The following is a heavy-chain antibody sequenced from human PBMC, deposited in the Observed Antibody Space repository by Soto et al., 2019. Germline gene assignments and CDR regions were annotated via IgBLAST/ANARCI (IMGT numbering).Heavy chain of an antibody. Sequence: QVQLQESGPGLVKPSGTLSLTCAVSGGSISSSNWWSWVRQPPGKGLEWIGEIYHSGSTNYNPSLKNRVTISVDKSKNQFSLTLSSVTAADTAVYYCARGWGIAAAGSDYWGQGTLVTVSS. J-gene: IGHJ4*02. CDR2: IYHSGST. D-gene: IGHD6-13*01. CDR1: GGSISSSNW. V-gene: IGHV4-4*02. CDR3: ARGWGIAAAGSDY.